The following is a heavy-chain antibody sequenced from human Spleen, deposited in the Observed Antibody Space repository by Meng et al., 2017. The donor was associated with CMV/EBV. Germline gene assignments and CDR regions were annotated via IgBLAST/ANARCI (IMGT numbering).Heavy chain of an antibody. V-gene: IGHV3-23*01. D-gene: IGHD1-26*01. J-gene: IGHJ1*01. Sequence: GESLKISCAASGFTFSSYAMSWARQAPGKGLEWVSAISGSGGSTYYADSVKGRFTISRDNSKNTLYLQMNSLRDEDTAVYYCVRDGGGSHTKYFHNWGQCTLVTVSS. CDR1: GFTFSSYA. CDR3: VRDGGGSHTKYFHN. CDR2: ISGSGGST.